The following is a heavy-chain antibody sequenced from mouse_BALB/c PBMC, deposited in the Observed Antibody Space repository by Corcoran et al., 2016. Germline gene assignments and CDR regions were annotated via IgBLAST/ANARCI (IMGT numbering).Heavy chain of an antibody. Sequence: EVQLQQSGPELVKPGASVKMSCKASGYTFTSYVIHWVKQKPGQGLEWIGYIYPYNDDIKYNEKFKGKATLTSDKSSSTAYMGLNSLTSEDSAVYYCAREVTGGNPFDYWGQGTTLAVSS. D-gene: IGHD2-1*01. V-gene: IGHV1S136*01. CDR1: GYTFTSYV. CDR3: AREVTGGNPFDY. J-gene: IGHJ2*01. CDR2: IYPYNDDI.